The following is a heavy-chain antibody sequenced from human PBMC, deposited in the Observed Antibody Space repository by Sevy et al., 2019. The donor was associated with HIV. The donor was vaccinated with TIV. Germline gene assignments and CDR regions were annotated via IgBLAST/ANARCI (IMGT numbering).Heavy chain of an antibody. CDR1: GFTFSSYA. CDR2: ISYDGSNE. D-gene: IGHD2-15*01. J-gene: IGHJ6*02. V-gene: IGHV3-30-3*01. Sequence: GGSLRLSCAASGFTFSSYAMHWVRQAPGKGLEWVAVISYDGSNEYYADSVKGRFTISRDNSKNTLYLQMNSLRAEDTAVYYCARAGYCSGGSCYPPGYYYYYGMDVWGQGTTVTVSS. CDR3: ARAGYCSGGSCYPPGYYYYYGMDV.